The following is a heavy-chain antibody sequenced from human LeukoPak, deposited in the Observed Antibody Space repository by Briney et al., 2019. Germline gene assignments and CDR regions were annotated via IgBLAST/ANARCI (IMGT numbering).Heavy chain of an antibody. CDR1: GFTLSTYN. D-gene: IGHD6-19*01. CDR3: ARVRISAWFLDY. J-gene: IGHJ4*02. V-gene: IGHV3-13*01. CDR2: IGPAGDT. Sequence: GGSLRLSCAASGFTLSTYNMHWVRQATGKGLEWVSAIGPAGDTYYSGSVKGRFTISRENAKNSLYLQMNSMRAGDTAVYYCARVRISAWFLDYWGQGALVTVSS.